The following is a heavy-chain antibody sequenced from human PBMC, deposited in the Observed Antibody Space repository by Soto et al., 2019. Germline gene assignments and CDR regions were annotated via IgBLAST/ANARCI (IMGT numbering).Heavy chain of an antibody. Sequence: SETLSLTCTVSGGSVNAHFWSWIRQSAGKGLEWIGHINISGTTTYNPSLKSRVTMSVDPPKNQLSLKLTSVTAADTAVSYCARINGGSPDFWGQGTLVTVSS. CDR2: INISGTT. CDR3: ARINGGSPDF. CDR1: GGSVNAHF. J-gene: IGHJ4*02. D-gene: IGHD2-15*01. V-gene: IGHV4-4*07.